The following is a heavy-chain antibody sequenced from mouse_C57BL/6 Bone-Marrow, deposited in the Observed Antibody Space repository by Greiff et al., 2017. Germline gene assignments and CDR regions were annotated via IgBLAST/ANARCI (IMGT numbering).Heavy chain of an antibody. CDR1: GFNFKDDY. Sequence: VQLQQSGAELVRPGASVKLSCTASGFNFKDDYMHWVKQRPEQGLEWIGWIDPENGDTEYASKFKGKATITADTSSNTAYLQLSSLTSEDTAVYYCTTHYYGSIYYSMDYWGQGTSVTVSS. V-gene: IGHV14-4*01. J-gene: IGHJ4*01. D-gene: IGHD1-1*01. CDR3: TTHYYGSIYYSMDY. CDR2: IDPENGDT.